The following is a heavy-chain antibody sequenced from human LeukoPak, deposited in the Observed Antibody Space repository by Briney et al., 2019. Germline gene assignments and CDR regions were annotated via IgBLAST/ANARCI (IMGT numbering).Heavy chain of an antibody. Sequence: SETLSLTCAISGGSISSGGYSWSWIRQPPGKGLEWIGYIFYTGNTYYNPSLKSRVTISVDTSKNQFSLKLSSVTAADTAVYYCARSRYRGSGSYYRGNWFDPWGQGTLVTVSS. J-gene: IGHJ5*02. D-gene: IGHD3-10*01. CDR2: IFYTGNT. V-gene: IGHV4-30-4*07. CDR1: GGSISSGGYS. CDR3: ARSRYRGSGSYYRGNWFDP.